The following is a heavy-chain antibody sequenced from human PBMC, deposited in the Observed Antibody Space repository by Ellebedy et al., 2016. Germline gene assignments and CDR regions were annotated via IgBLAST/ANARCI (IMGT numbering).Heavy chain of an antibody. J-gene: IGHJ6*02. CDR2: ISYDATNK. Sequence: GESLKISCAASGFTFSNFAMTWVRQAPGKGLDWVAVISYDATNKYYADSVKGRFTISRDNSKNTLYLQMNSLRAEDTAVYYCARSYCDRTSCYGMDVWGQGTTVTVSS. D-gene: IGHD2-2*01. CDR1: GFTFSNFA. CDR3: ARSYCDRTSCYGMDV. V-gene: IGHV3-30-3*01.